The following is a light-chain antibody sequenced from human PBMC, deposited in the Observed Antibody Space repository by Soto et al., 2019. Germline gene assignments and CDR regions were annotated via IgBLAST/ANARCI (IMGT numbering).Light chain of an antibody. V-gene: IGLV1-40*01. J-gene: IGLJ2*01. CDR2: GNS. CDR3: QSYDSSLSVV. CDR1: SSNIGAGYD. Sequence: QPVLTQPPSVSGAPGQRVTISCTGSSSNIGAGYDVHWYQQVSGTAPKLLIYGNSIRPSGVPDRFSGSKSGTSASLAITGLQAEDEADYYCQSYDSSLSVVFGGGTKLTVL.